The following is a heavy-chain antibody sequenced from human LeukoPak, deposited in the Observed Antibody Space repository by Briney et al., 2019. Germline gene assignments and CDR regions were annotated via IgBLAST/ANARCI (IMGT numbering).Heavy chain of an antibody. CDR2: INHSGST. CDR3: ARRANDGSSGYYLMRPTYYCDY. J-gene: IGHJ4*02. CDR1: GGSFSGYY. Sequence: PSETLSLTCAVYGGSFSGYYWSWIRQPPGKGLEWLGEINHSGSTNYNPSLKSQVTISVDTSKNQFSLKLSSVTAADTAVYYCARRANDGSSGYYLMRPTYYCDYWGQGTLVTVSS. D-gene: IGHD3-22*01. V-gene: IGHV4-34*01.